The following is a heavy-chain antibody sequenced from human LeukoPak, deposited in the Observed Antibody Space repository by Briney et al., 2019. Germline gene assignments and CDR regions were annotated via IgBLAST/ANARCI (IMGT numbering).Heavy chain of an antibody. CDR3: ARVKIAAAGRGILDY. D-gene: IGHD6-13*01. Sequence: PSETLSLTCAVYGGSFSGYYWSWIRQPPGKGLEWIGEINHSGSTNYNPSLKSRVTISVDTSKNQFSLKLSSVTAADTAVYYCARVKIAAAGRGILDYWGQGTLVTVSS. CDR1: GGSFSGYY. V-gene: IGHV4-34*01. J-gene: IGHJ4*02. CDR2: INHSGST.